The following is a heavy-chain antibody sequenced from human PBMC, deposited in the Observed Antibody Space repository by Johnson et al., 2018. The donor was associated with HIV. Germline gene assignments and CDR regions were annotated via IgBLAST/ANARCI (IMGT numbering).Heavy chain of an antibody. D-gene: IGHD1-1*01. V-gene: IGHV3-30*16. Sequence: QVQLVESGGNVVQPGRSQRLSCAASGFTFSHYSMHWVRQAPGKGLEWAAIISNDGSNTYLANSVNGRFTSSRDNFKKTVYLQMNSLRTVDTAVYYCARGYTWNDVAIGGQGTMVTVSS. CDR2: ISNDGSNT. CDR1: GFTFSHYS. J-gene: IGHJ3*02. CDR3: ARGYTWNDVAI.